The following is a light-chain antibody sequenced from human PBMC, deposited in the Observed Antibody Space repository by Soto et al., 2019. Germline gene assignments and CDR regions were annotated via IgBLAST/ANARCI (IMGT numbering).Light chain of an antibody. CDR2: GAS. V-gene: IGKV3-20*01. CDR1: PEVNRRY. J-gene: IGKJ4*01. Sequence: EIGLNQSPGPLSFSPGGRGNLSCRASPEVNRRYLAWYHQKPGQSPRPLIYGASIRAAGIPDRFSGSGSGTDFTLTISRLEPEDFAVYYCQHYGSSPPLTFGGGTKVEIK. CDR3: QHYGSSPPLT.